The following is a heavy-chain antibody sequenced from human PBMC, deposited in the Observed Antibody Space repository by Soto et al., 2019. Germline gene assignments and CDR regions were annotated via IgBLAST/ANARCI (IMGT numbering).Heavy chain of an antibody. D-gene: IGHD5-12*01. J-gene: IGHJ4*02. Sequence: ETLSLTCTVSGGSISSYYWSWIRQPPGKGLEWIGYIHYSGSTNYNPSLKSRVTISVDTSKNQFSLKLSSVTAADTAVYYCARDQVATGSYFDYWGQGTLVTVSS. CDR2: IHYSGST. CDR1: GGSISSYY. V-gene: IGHV4-59*01. CDR3: ARDQVATGSYFDY.